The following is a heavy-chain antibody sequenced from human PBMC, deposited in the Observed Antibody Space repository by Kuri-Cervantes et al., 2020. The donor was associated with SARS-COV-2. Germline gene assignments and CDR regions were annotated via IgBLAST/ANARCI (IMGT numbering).Heavy chain of an antibody. CDR2: TRNKANSYTT. D-gene: IGHD6-13*01. V-gene: IGHV3-72*01. J-gene: IGHJ2*01. Sequence: GESLKISCAASGFTFSDHYMDWVRQAPGKGLEWVGRTRNKANSYTTEYAASVKGRFTISRDDSKNSLYLQMNSLKTEDTAVYYCARDWAAAGSGDMWYFDLRGRGTLVTVSS. CDR3: ARDWAAAGSGDMWYFDL. CDR1: GFTFSDHY.